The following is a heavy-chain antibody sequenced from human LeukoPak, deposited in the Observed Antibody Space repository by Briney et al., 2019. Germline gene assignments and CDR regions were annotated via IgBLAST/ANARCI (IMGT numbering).Heavy chain of an antibody. V-gene: IGHV3-7*01. CDR2: INQDGSEK. J-gene: IGHJ6*03. CDR3: ARDSSSWYYYYYYMDV. CDR1: GFTFSSYW. D-gene: IGHD6-13*01. Sequence: PGGSLRLSCAASGFTFSSYWMSWVRQAPGKGLEWVANINQDGSEKYYVDSVKGRCTIYRDNAKNSLYLQMNSLRAEDTAVYYCARDSSSWYYYYYYMDVWRKGPTVTVSS.